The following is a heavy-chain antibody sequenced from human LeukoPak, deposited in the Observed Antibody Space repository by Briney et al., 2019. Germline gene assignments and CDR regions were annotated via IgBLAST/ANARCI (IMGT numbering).Heavy chain of an antibody. CDR1: GFTFSSYW. V-gene: IGHV3-74*01. J-gene: IGHJ4*02. CDR2: INSDGSST. Sequence: GGSLRLSCAASGFTFSSYWMHWVRQVPGKRLVCVSRINSDGSSTNYADSVKGRFTISRDNAKSTLYLQMNSLSAEDTAVYYCARARGYSYGWTLDYWGQGTLVTVSS. D-gene: IGHD5-18*01. CDR3: ARARGYSYGWTLDY.